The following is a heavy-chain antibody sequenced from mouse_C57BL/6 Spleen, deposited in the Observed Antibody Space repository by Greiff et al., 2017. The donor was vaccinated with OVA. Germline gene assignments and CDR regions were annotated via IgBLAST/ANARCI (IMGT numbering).Heavy chain of an antibody. Sequence: EVKVEESGPGLVKPSQSLSLTCSVTGYSITSGYYWNWIRQFPGNKLEWMGYISYDGSNNYNPSLKNRITIPRDTSKNQFFLKLNSVTTEDTATDYCARDYGSDYYAMDYWGQGTSVTVSS. V-gene: IGHV3-6*01. CDR3: ARDYGSDYYAMDY. D-gene: IGHD1-1*01. J-gene: IGHJ4*01. CDR2: ISYDGSN. CDR1: GYSITSGYY.